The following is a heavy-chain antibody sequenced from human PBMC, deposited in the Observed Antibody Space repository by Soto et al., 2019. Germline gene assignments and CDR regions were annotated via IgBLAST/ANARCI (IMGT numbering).Heavy chain of an antibody. Sequence: QVQLQQSGPGLVKPSQTLSLTCAISGDSVSSNIATWNWIRQSPSRGLGWLGRTYYRSRWYNDYAPTVKSPITINPDTSKNHVSLQLNSVTPEDTAVYYCARERGFLSEAFDIWGRGTMVTVSS. CDR3: ARERGFLSEAFDI. D-gene: IGHD3-10*01. CDR2: TYYRSRWYN. J-gene: IGHJ3*02. CDR1: GDSVSSNIAT. V-gene: IGHV6-1*02.